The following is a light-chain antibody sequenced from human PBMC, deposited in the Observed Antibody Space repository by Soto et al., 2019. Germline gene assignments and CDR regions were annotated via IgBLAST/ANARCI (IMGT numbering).Light chain of an antibody. CDR3: KQFSNWPLT. V-gene: IGKV3-15*01. J-gene: IGKJ1*01. Sequence: EMTQSPATLSVSPWERATLSCRASQSVSDNLAWYQQKPGQAPRLLIYGASTRASAIPARFSGSGSGTDFTLNISSLQSEDFAVYYCKQFSNWPLTFGQGSKV. CDR1: QSVSDN. CDR2: GAS.